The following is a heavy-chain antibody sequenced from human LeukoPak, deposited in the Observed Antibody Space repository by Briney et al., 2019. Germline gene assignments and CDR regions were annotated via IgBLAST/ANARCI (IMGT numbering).Heavy chain of an antibody. CDR1: GGSISSGTYY. V-gene: IGHV4-61*02. CDR3: ARGFRGDNFDY. D-gene: IGHD7-27*01. CDR2: IYTSGST. Sequence: SQTLSLTCTVSGGSISSGTYYWSWIRQPAGKGLEWIGRIYTSGSTNYNPSLKSRVTISVDTSKNQFSLKLSSVTAADTAVYFCARGFRGDNFDYWGQGTLVTVSS. J-gene: IGHJ4*02.